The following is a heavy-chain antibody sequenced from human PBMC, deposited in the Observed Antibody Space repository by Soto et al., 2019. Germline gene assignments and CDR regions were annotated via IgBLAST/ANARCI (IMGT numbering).Heavy chain of an antibody. CDR3: ARRGYSSSWAPGY. J-gene: IGHJ4*02. CDR2: INHSGST. D-gene: IGHD6-13*01. CDR1: GGSFSGYY. V-gene: IGHV4-34*01. Sequence: SETLSLTCAVYGGSFSGYYWSWIRQPPGKGLEWIGEINHSGSTNYNPSLKSRVTISVDTSKNQFSLKLSSVTAADTAVYYCARRGYSSSWAPGYWGQGTLVAVSS.